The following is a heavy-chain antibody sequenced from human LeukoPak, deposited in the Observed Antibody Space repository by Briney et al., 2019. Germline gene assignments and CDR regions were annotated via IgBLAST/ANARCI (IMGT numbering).Heavy chain of an antibody. J-gene: IGHJ1*01. D-gene: IGHD3-16*01. CDR1: GFTFSRYD. Sequence: GGSLRLSCAASGFTFSRYDMHWVRQATGKGLEWISSIGTVGDTYYIGSVKGRFTISRENAMNSLYLQMNSLRAGDTAVYYWGGGGGGGGGGGGGGGGGGVGGGGGGGGGQ. CDR3: GGGGGGGGGGGGGGGGGGVGGGGGGG. CDR2: IGTVGDT. V-gene: IGHV3-13*04.